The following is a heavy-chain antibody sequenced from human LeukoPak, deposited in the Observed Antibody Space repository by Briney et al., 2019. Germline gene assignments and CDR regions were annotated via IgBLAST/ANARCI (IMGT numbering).Heavy chain of an antibody. D-gene: IGHD3-10*01. CDR3: ARSGSTYYYGMDV. Sequence: GGSLRLSCVASGFTFSSNVLNWVRQAPGKGLEWVSVSGTYGRTQYADSVKGRFTISRDNSKNTLYLQMNSLRAEDTAVYYCARSGSTYYYGMDVWGQGTTVTVSS. J-gene: IGHJ6*02. CDR2: SGTYGRT. CDR1: GFTFSSNV. V-gene: IGHV3-23*01.